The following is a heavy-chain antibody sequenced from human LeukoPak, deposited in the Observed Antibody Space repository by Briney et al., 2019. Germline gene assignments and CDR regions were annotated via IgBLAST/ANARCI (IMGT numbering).Heavy chain of an antibody. D-gene: IGHD1-1*01. Sequence: SETLSLTCTVSGDSISNSIWWSWLRQPPGKGLEWIGVVDHTGNTNYRPSLDSRVTLSIDTSKNHFSLTLTSVTAADTAVYYCARNVRFFDSWGRGTRVTVSS. V-gene: IGHV4-4*02. CDR3: ARNVRFFDS. CDR2: VDHTGNT. J-gene: IGHJ4*02. CDR1: GDSISNSIW.